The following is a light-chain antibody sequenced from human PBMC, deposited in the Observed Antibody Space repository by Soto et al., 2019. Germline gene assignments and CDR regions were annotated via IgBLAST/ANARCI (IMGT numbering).Light chain of an antibody. CDR3: AAWDESLSGWV. CDR1: ISNIGTNY. V-gene: IGLV1-47*01. Sequence: QPVLTQPPSASGTPGQGVTISCSGDISNIGTNYIYWYHQLPGTAPKLLIYKNDRRPAGVPDRISGSKSGTSGSLAISGLRSADEANYYCAAWDESLSGWVFGGGTKLTVL. CDR2: KND. J-gene: IGLJ3*02.